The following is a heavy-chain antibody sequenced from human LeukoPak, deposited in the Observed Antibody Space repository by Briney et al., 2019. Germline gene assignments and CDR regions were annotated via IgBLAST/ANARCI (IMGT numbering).Heavy chain of an antibody. D-gene: IGHD5-24*01. CDR1: GYTFTSYY. V-gene: IGHV1-46*01. Sequence: ASVKVSCKASGYTFTSYYMHWVRQAPGRGLEWMGIINPSGGSTSYAQKFQGRVTMTRDTSTSTVYMELSSLRSEDTAVYYCAREMATIVKDYYYYGMDVWGQGTTVTVSS. J-gene: IGHJ6*02. CDR3: AREMATIVKDYYYYGMDV. CDR2: INPSGGST.